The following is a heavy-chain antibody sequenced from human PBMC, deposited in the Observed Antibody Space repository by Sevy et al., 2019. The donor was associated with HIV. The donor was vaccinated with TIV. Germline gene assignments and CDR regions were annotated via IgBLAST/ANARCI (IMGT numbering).Heavy chain of an antibody. V-gene: IGHV3-30*14. D-gene: IGHD2-21*01. Sequence: GGCLRLSCAASGFTFNSYSMYCVRQAPGKGLEWVAVISYDGSNQYYADSVKGRFTVSRDNSKNTLYLQMNSLGVEDTVLSYRASDAAEGPYDHSRFSNWLDPWGQGTLVTVSS. CDR2: ISYDGSNQ. J-gene: IGHJ5*02. CDR1: GFTFNSYS. CDR3: ASDAAEGPYDHSRFSNWLDP.